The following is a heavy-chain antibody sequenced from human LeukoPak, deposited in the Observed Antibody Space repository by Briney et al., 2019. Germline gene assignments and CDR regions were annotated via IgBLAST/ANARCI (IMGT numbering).Heavy chain of an antibody. CDR2: ISLTTDFI. J-gene: IGHJ6*04. CDR3: AELGITMIGGV. Sequence: GSLRLSCAASGFTFSSYGIHWVRQAPGKGLEWLSYISLTTDFIYYSDSVKGRFTISRDNAKNSLYLQMNSLRAEDTAVYYCAELGITMIGGVWGKGTTVTISS. V-gene: IGHV3-48*01. CDR1: GFTFSSYG. D-gene: IGHD3-10*02.